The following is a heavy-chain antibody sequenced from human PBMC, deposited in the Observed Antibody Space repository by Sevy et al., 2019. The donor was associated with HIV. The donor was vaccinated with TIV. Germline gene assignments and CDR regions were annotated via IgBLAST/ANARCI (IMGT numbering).Heavy chain of an antibody. D-gene: IGHD6-19*01. CDR3: ARGGGNGWYYFDY. V-gene: IGHV1-69*13. CDR2: IIPILGTV. Sequence: ASVKVSCEASGGTFSSYGISWVRQAPGQGLEWMGGIIPILGTVNYAQKFQGRVTITADESTKTAYMELSSLRSEDRAVYYCARGGGNGWYYFDYWGQETLVTVSS. CDR1: GGTFSSYG. J-gene: IGHJ4*02.